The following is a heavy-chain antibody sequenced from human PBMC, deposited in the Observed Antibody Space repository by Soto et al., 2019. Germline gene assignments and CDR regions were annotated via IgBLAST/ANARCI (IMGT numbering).Heavy chain of an antibody. D-gene: IGHD3-10*01. CDR2: ITGSSNFI. V-gene: IGHV3-21*01. Sequence: GGSLRLSCAASGFTFSSHSMNWVRQAPGKGLEWVSSITGSSNFIYYADSVKGRFSISRDNAKNSLFLQINSLRAEDTAVYYCSRGLDWFGENLYGMDVWGQGTTVTVSS. CDR3: SRGLDWFGENLYGMDV. J-gene: IGHJ6*02. CDR1: GFTFSSHS.